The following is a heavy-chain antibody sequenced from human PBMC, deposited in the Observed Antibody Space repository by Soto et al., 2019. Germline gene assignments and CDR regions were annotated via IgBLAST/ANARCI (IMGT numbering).Heavy chain of an antibody. V-gene: IGHV2-5*01. D-gene: IGHD6-6*01. CDR2: IYWNDDK. CDR1: GFSLSTSGVG. CDR3: AHRPPHEYSSSPSHFDY. Sequence: SGPTLVNPTQTLTLTGTFSGFSLSTSGVGVGWIRQPPGKALEWLALIYWNDDKRYSPSLKSRLTITKDTSKNQVVLTMTNMDPVDTATYYCAHRPPHEYSSSPSHFDYWGQGTLVTVSS. J-gene: IGHJ4*02.